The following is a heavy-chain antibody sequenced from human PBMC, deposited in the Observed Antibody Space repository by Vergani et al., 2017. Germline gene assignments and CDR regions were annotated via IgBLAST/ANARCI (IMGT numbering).Heavy chain of an antibody. D-gene: IGHD2-2*02. CDR1: GDSINNGNYS. Sequence: QLQLQESGPGLVKPSETLSLTCIVSGDSINNGNYSWGWIRQPPGKGLEWIGSVYYNGSTYYNPSLKSRVTTSVDASKNQFSLRLNSVTAADTAVYYCATIGYRRWGYYFDYWGQGILVTVSS. CDR2: VYYNGST. J-gene: IGHJ4*02. V-gene: IGHV4-39*07. CDR3: ATIGYRRWGYYFDY.